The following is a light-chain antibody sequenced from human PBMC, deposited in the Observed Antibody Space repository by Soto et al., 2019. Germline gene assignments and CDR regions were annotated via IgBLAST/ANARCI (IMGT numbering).Light chain of an antibody. CDR1: SSNIGAGYD. V-gene: IGLV1-40*01. Sequence: QAVVTQPPSVSGAPGQRVTITCTGSSSNIGAGYDVHWYQQLPGTAPKLLIYANNNRPSGVPDRFSGSKSGTSASLTITGLQAEDEADYYCQSYDTSLSVPFGGGTKVTVL. CDR2: ANN. J-gene: IGLJ2*01. CDR3: QSYDTSLSVP.